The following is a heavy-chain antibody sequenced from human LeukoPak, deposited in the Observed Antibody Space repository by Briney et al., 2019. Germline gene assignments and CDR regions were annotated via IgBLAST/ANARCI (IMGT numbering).Heavy chain of an antibody. J-gene: IGHJ4*02. Sequence: ASVKVSCKASGYTFTSYAMNWVRQAPGQGLEWMGWINTNTGNPTYAQGFTGRFVFSLDTSVSTAYLQISSLKAEDTAVYYCARTYKGVAAAHWVDYWGQGTLVTVSS. CDR2: INTNTGNP. V-gene: IGHV7-4-1*02. CDR1: GYTFTSYA. D-gene: IGHD6-13*01. CDR3: ARTYKGVAAAHWVDY.